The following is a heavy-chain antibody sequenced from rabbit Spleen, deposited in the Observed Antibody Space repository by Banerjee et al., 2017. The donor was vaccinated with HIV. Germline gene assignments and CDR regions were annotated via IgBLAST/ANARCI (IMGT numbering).Heavy chain of an antibody. J-gene: IGHJ6*01. D-gene: IGHD1-1*01. CDR1: GVSFSSSSY. CDR2: IDSGSSGFT. V-gene: IGHV1S40*01. CDR3: ARDTSSSFSSYGMDL. Sequence: QSLEESGGGLVQPGASLTLTCTASGVSFSSSSYICWVRQAPGKGLEWIACIDSGSSGFTYFATWAKGRFTCSKTSSTTVTLQMTRLTAADTATYFCARDTSSSFSSYGMDLWGPGTLVTVS.